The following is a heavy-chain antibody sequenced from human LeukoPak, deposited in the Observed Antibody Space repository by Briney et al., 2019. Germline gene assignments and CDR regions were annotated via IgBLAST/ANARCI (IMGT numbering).Heavy chain of an antibody. D-gene: IGHD2-15*01. V-gene: IGHV3-21*01. CDR2: ISSSSRYI. CDR3: ARCSGGSTYHSDDY. CDR1: GYTLTELS. J-gene: IGHJ4*02. Sequence: GASVKVSCKVSGYTLTELSMHWVRQAPGKGLEWVSSISSSSRYIYYADSVKGRFTISRDNAKNSLYLQMNSLRAEDTAVYYCARCSGGSTYHSDDYWGQGTLVTVSS.